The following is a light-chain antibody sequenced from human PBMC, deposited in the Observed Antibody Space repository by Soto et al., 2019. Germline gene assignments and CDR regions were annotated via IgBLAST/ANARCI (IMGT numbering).Light chain of an antibody. V-gene: IGKV3D-11*01. CDR2: DAS. J-gene: IGKJ2*01. CDR3: QQRGNWPYT. Sequence: EIVLTQFPATLSLSPGERATLSCRASQGVSSFLGWYQQKLGQAPRLLIYDASNRATGIPARFSGSGPGTDFTLSISNLEPEDFAVYYCQQRGNWPYTFGQGAKQEIK. CDR1: QGVSSF.